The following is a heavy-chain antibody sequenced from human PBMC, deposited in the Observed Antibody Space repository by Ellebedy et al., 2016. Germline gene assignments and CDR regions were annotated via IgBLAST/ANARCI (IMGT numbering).Heavy chain of an antibody. V-gene: IGHV3-49*03. CDR1: GFTFGDYA. CDR2: IRSKAYGGTT. D-gene: IGHD1-26*01. CDR3: TSFGSYYGNFDY. J-gene: IGHJ4*02. Sequence: GGSLRLXCTASGFTFGDYAMSWFRQAPGKGLEWVGFIRSKAYGGTTEYAASVKGRFTISRDDSKSIAYLQMNSLKTEDTAVYYCTSFGSYYGNFDYWGQGTLVTVSS.